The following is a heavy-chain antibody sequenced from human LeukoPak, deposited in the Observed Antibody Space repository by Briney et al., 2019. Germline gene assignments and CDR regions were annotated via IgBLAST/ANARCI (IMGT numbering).Heavy chain of an antibody. D-gene: IGHD3-10*01. CDR1: CYSFTSYW. CDR3: AKAYYYGSGSNYYYMDV. V-gene: IGHV5-51*01. Sequence: GASLNISCKYSCYSFTSYWIGWVRPMPEKLLEWIGIIYPGDSETRYSPSFQGQVTISDDKSISTDYLQWSSLKASDTAMYYCAKAYYYGSGSNYYYMDVWGKGTTVSVSS. J-gene: IGHJ6*03. CDR2: IYPGDSET.